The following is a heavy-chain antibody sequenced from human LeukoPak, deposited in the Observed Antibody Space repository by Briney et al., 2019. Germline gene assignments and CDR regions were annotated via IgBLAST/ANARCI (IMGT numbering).Heavy chain of an antibody. V-gene: IGHV4-4*07. J-gene: IGHJ3*02. Sequence: SETLSLTCTVSGDSISSYYWSWIRQPAGKGLEWIGRIYTSGSTNYNPSLKSRVTMSVDTSKNQFSLKLSSVTAADTAVYYCAREGRPRRYYYDSSGPRGAAFDIWGQGTMVTVSS. D-gene: IGHD3-22*01. CDR2: IYTSGST. CDR3: AREGRPRRYYYDSSGPRGAAFDI. CDR1: GDSISSYY.